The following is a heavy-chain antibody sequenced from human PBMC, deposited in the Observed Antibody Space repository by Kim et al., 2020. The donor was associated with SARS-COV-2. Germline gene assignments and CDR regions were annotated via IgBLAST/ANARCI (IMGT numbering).Heavy chain of an antibody. Sequence: SETLSLTCAVYGGSFSGYYWSWIRQPPGTGLEWIWEITHSGSTNYNPSLKSRVTISVDTSKNQFSLKLSSVTAADTAVYYCARGIRGLRFLEWLLYFDYWGQGTLVTVSS. CDR3: ARGIRGLRFLEWLLYFDY. CDR2: ITHSGST. J-gene: IGHJ4*02. D-gene: IGHD3-3*01. CDR1: GGSFSGYY. V-gene: IGHV4-34*01.